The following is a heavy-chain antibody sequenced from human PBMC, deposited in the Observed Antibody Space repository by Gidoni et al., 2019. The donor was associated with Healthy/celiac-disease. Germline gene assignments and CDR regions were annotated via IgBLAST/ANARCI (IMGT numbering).Heavy chain of an antibody. V-gene: IGHV4-34*01. CDR3: ARVGYYDSSGSPGGY. CDR2: INHSGST. J-gene: IGHJ4*02. CDR1: GGSFSGYY. Sequence: QVQLQQWGAGLLKPSETLSLTCAVYGGSFSGYYWSWIRQPPGKGLEWIGEINHSGSTNYNPSLKSRVTISVDTSKNQFSLKLSSVTAADTAVYYCARVGYYDSSGSPGGYWGQGTLVTVSS. D-gene: IGHD3-22*01.